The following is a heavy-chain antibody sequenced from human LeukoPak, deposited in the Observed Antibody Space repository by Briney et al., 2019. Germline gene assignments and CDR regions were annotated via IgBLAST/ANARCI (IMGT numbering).Heavy chain of an antibody. CDR3: AKDHGVAVAGMYY. J-gene: IGHJ4*02. V-gene: IGHV3-23*01. CDR2: MSGSGGST. CDR1: GFTFSSFA. D-gene: IGHD6-19*01. Sequence: PGGSLRLSCAASGFTFSSFAMSWVRQAPGKGLEWVSSMSGSGGSTYYADSVKGRFTISRDNSRNTLYLQMNGLRADDTAVYYCAKDHGVAVAGMYYWGQRTLVTVSS.